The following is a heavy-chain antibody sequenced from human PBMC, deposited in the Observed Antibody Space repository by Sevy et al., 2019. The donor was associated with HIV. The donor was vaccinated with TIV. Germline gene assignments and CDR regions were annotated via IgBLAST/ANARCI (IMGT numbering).Heavy chain of an antibody. D-gene: IGHD3-22*01. CDR1: GFTFNFFS. CDR3: AKRGGHDTSGYVSYYYYGMDV. J-gene: IGHJ6*02. Sequence: GGSLRLSCAASGFTFNFFSMHWVRQAPGKGLEWVATISFDGSNEHYADSVKGRFTISRDNSKNTLYLQMNSLRVEDTAVYYCAKRGGHDTSGYVSYYYYGMDVWGQGTTVTVSS. CDR2: ISFDGSNE. V-gene: IGHV3-30-3*02.